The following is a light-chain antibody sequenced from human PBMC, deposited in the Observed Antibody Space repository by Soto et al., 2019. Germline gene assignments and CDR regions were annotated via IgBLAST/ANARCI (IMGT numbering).Light chain of an antibody. V-gene: IGLV1-44*01. Sequence: QSVLTQPPSASGTPGQRVTISCSGSSSNIGSNTVNWYQQLPGTAPQLLIYSNNQRPSGVPDRFSGSKSGTSASLAISGLQSEYEADYYCAAWDDSLFWVFGGGTKLTVL. CDR1: SSNIGSNT. CDR3: AAWDDSLFWV. CDR2: SNN. J-gene: IGLJ3*02.